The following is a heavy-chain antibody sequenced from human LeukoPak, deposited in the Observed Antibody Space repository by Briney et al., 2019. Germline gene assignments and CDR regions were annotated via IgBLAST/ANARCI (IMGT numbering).Heavy chain of an antibody. CDR3: ARHLNYGAGPGY. V-gene: IGHV4-59*01. Sequence: PSETLSLTCTVSGGSISSYYWSWIRQPPGKGLEWIGYIYYSGSTNYNPSLKSRVTISVDTSKNQFSLKLSSVTAADTAVYYCARHLNYGAGPGYWGQGTLVTVSS. CDR1: GGSISSYY. J-gene: IGHJ4*02. CDR2: IYYSGST. D-gene: IGHD4-17*01.